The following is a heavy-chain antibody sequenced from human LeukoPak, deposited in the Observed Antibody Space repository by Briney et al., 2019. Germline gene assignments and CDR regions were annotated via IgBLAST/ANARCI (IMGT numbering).Heavy chain of an antibody. CDR2: FDTEDAEK. CDR1: GYALSELS. Sequence: ASVKVSCKVSGYALSELSMHWVRQAPGEGLEWMGGFDTEDAEKMYAQKFQGRVTMTEDTSTDTAYMELSSLRSDDTAVYYCARVIGSYDFWSGYYDGSTYYYMDVWGKGTTVTVFS. J-gene: IGHJ6*03. V-gene: IGHV1-24*01. CDR3: ARVIGSYDFWSGYYDGSTYYYMDV. D-gene: IGHD3-3*01.